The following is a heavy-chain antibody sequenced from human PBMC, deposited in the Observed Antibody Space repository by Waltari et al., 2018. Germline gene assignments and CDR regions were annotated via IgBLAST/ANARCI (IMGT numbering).Heavy chain of an antibody. CDR3: AREGRGSGSYYAFDI. CDR2: INHSGST. CDR1: GGSFSGSY. V-gene: IGHV4-34*01. Sequence: QVQLQQWGAGLLKPSETLSLTCAVYGGSFSGSYWSWIRQPPGKGLEWMWEINHSGSTNYNPSLKSRVTISVDTSKNQFSLKLSSVTAADTAVYYCAREGRGSGSYYAFDIWGQGTMVTVSS. D-gene: IGHD3-10*01. J-gene: IGHJ3*02.